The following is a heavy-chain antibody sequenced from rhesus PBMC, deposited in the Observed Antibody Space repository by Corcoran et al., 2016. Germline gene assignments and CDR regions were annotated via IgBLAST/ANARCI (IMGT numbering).Heavy chain of an antibody. CDR2: IYGSGNST. D-gene: IGHD2-21*01. Sequence: QLQLQESGPGLVKPSETLSVTCAVSGGSISSSYWSWIRQAPGKGLEWIGYIYGSGNSTNYNPSLKSRVTLSVDTSKTQLSLKLSSVTAADTAVYYCASGSWEYCTGSGCYVPYYFDYWGQGVLVTVSS. CDR3: ASGSWEYCTGSGCYVPYYFDY. V-gene: IGHV4-169*02. CDR1: GGSISSSY. J-gene: IGHJ4*01.